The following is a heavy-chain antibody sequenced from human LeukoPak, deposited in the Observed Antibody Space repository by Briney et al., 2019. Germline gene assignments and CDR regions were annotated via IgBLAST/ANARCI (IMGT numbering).Heavy chain of an antibody. Sequence: SETLSLTCAVYGGSFSGYYWSWIREPPGKGLEWIGEINHSGSTNYNLSLKSRVTIAVDTSKNQFSLKLSSVTAADTAVYYCARGRRSLPYGSGSYYSWGQGTLVTVSS. V-gene: IGHV4-34*01. CDR3: ARGRRSLPYGSGSYYS. J-gene: IGHJ5*02. D-gene: IGHD3-10*01. CDR1: GGSFSGYY. CDR2: INHSGST.